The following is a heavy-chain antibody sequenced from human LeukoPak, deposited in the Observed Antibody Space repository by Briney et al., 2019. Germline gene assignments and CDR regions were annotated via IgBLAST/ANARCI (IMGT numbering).Heavy chain of an antibody. J-gene: IGHJ6*03. V-gene: IGHV1-69*05. Sequence: SVKVSCKASGGTFISYAISWVRQAPGQGLEWMGGIIPIFGTANYAQKFQGRVTITTDESTSTAYMELSSLRSEDTAVYYCASGSAVPAANYYYYYMDVWGKGTTVTVSS. D-gene: IGHD2-2*01. CDR1: GGTFISYA. CDR2: IIPIFGTA. CDR3: ASGSAVPAANYYYYYMDV.